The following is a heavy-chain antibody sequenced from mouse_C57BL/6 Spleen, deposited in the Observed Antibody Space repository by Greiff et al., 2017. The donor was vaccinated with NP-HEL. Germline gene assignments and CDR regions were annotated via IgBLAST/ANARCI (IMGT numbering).Heavy chain of an antibody. CDR1: GYTFTSYW. CDR2: IDPSDSYT. J-gene: IGHJ4*01. CDR3: ARSPGTRAMDY. D-gene: IGHD4-1*01. V-gene: IGHV1-59*01. Sequence: QVQLQQSGAELVRPGTSVKLSCKASGYTFTSYWMHWVKQRPGQGLEWIGVIDPSDSYTNYNQKFKGKATLTVDTSSSTAYMQLSSLTSEDSAVYYCARSPGTRAMDYWGQGTSVTVSS.